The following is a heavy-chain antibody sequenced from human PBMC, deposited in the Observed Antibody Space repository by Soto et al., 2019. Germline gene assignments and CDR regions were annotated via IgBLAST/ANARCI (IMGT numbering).Heavy chain of an antibody. D-gene: IGHD1-7*01. CDR2: ISYDGSNK. J-gene: IGHJ6*02. V-gene: IGHV3-30-3*01. CDR3: ASFGARTGTSLDRYYYGMDV. Sequence: GSLRLSCAASGFTFSSYAMHWVRQAPGKGLEWVAVISYDGSNKYYADSVKGRFTISRDNSKNTLYLQMNSLRAEDTAVYYCASFGARTGTSLDRYYYGMDVWGQGTTVTVSS. CDR1: GFTFSSYA.